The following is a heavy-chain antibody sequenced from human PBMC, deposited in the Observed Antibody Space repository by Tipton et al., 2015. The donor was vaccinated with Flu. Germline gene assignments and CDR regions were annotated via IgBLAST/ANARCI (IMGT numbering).Heavy chain of an antibody. CDR3: ARGVGRFSSNLDY. V-gene: IGHV4-38-2*02. Sequence: TLSLTCSVSGYFIGSGYFWGWIRQAPGKGLEWLGTIYHSGSPYYNPSLKSRATISLDTSGNQFSLKLRSVTAADTAMYYCARGVGRFSSNLDYWGQGSLVTVSS. CDR1: GYFIGSGYF. J-gene: IGHJ4*02. D-gene: IGHD6-6*01. CDR2: IYHSGSP.